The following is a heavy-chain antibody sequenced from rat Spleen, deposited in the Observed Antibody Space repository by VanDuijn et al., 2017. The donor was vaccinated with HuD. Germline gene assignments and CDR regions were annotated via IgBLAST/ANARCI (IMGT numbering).Heavy chain of an antibody. V-gene: IGHV5-27*01. J-gene: IGHJ2*01. CDR3: TRDRDSYAHPSDY. D-gene: IGHD1-12*01. CDR1: GFTFSNYD. CDR2: ISTSGGST. Sequence: EVQLVESGGGLVQPGRSLKLSCAASGFTFSNYDMAWVRQAPTKGLEWVASISTSGGSTYYRDSVKGRFTVSRDNAKSTLYLQMDSLRSEDTATYYCTRDRDSYAHPSDYWGQGVMVTVSS.